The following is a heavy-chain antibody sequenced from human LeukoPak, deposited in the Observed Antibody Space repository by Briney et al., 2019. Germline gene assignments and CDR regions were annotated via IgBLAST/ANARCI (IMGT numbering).Heavy chain of an antibody. J-gene: IGHJ4*02. D-gene: IGHD4/OR15-4a*01. CDR1: GFTFSSHT. Sequence: GGSLRLSCVVSGFTFSSHTMCWVRQAPGRGLEWVSSIDISGDSTSYADSVKGRFTISRDNSKNTLLLQMDSLRAEDSAIYYCANEIRPNDYWGQGTLVTVSS. V-gene: IGHV3-23*05. CDR3: ANEIRPNDY. CDR2: IDISGDST.